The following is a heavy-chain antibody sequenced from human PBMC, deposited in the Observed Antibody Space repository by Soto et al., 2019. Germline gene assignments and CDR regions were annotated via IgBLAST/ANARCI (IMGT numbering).Heavy chain of an antibody. D-gene: IGHD4-17*01. V-gene: IGHV3-15*01. CDR1: GFTFSNAW. CDR3: TTDRTVLLPYWYFDL. CDR2: IKSKTDGGTT. Sequence: EVQLVESGGGLVKPGGSLRLSCAASGFTFSNAWMSWVRQAPGKGLEWVGRIKSKTDGGTTDYAAPVKGRFTISRDDSKNTLYLQMNSWKPGDRAGYYCTTDRTVLLPYWYFDLWGRGTLVTLSS. J-gene: IGHJ2*01.